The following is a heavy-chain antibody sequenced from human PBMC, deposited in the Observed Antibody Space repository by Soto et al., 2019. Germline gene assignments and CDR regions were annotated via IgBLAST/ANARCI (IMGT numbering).Heavy chain of an antibody. V-gene: IGHV1-69*01. CDR3: ARLRRDWGDAFDL. J-gene: IGHJ3*01. Sequence: QVQLVQSGADVKKPGSSVKVSCKTSGGSFGSSAISWVRQAPAQGLEWMGEIIPVFDKANYAQNFQGRLTITADELTGTVFMELSSLRSEDTAVYFCARLRRDWGDAFDLWGLGTVVTVS. D-gene: IGHD3-16*01. CDR1: GGSFGSSA. CDR2: IIPVFDKA.